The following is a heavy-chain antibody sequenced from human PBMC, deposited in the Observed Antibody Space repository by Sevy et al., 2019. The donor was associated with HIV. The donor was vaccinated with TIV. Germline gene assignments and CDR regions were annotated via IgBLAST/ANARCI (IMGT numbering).Heavy chain of an antibody. CDR2: ISASSGYI. CDR1: GFTFSSYN. J-gene: IGHJ6*02. V-gene: IGHV3-21*01. CDR3: ARDPRGGHYYYYLDV. Sequence: GGSLRLSCAASGFTFSSYNMNWVRQAPGKGLEWVSSISASSGYIYYADSVKGRFTISRDNAKNSLYLQMNSLRAEDTAVYYCARDPRGGHYYYYLDVWGQGTTVTVSS. D-gene: IGHD3-10*01.